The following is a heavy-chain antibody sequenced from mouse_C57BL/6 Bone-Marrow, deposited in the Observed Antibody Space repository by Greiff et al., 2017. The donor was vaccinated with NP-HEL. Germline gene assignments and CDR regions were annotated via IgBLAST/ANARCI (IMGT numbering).Heavy chain of an antibody. CDR3: ARSGGGYSNYFDY. J-gene: IGHJ2*01. CDR2: INPNNGGT. V-gene: IGHV1-26*01. D-gene: IGHD2-5*01. Sequence: EVQLQQSGPELVKPGASVKISCKASGYTFTDYYMNWVKQSHGKSLEWIGDINPNNGGTSYNQKFKGKATLTVDKSSSTAYMELRSLTSEDSAVYYCARSGGGYSNYFDYWGQGTTLTVSS. CDR1: GYTFTDYY.